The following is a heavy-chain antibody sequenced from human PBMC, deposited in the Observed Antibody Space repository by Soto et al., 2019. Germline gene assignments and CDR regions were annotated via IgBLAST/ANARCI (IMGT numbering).Heavy chain of an antibody. V-gene: IGHV3-30*03. CDR1: GFTFSSYG. Sequence: HPGGSLRLSCAASGFTFSSYGMHWVRQAPGKGLEWVAVISYDGSNKYYADSVKGRFTISRDNSKNTLYLQMNSLRAEDTAVYYCAYSGGIGELLGDTDYWGQGTLVTVSS. CDR3: AYSGGIGELLGDTDY. D-gene: IGHD3-10*01. CDR2: ISYDGSNK. J-gene: IGHJ4*02.